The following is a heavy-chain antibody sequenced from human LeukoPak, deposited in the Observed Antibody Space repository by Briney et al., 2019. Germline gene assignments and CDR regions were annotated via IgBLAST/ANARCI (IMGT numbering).Heavy chain of an antibody. Sequence: GGSLKISCKGSEYSFATYWIGWVRQMPGQGLEWMGIIFPGDSDTRYSPSFQGQVTISADKSISTAYLQWSSLKASDTAIYYCASEYCSGGNCCFDYWGQGTLVTVSS. CDR1: EYSFATYW. CDR3: ASEYCSGGNCCFDY. D-gene: IGHD2-15*01. CDR2: IFPGDSDT. J-gene: IGHJ4*02. V-gene: IGHV5-51*01.